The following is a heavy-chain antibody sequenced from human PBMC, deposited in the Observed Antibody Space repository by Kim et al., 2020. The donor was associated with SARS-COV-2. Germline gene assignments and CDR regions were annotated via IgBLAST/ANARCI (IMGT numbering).Heavy chain of an antibody. J-gene: IGHJ6*02. V-gene: IGHV1-18*01. CDR1: GYTFTSYG. Sequence: ASVKVSCKASGYTFTSYGISWVRQAPGQGLEWMGWISAYNGNTNYAQKLQGRVTMTTDTSTSTAYIELRSLRSDDTAVYYCARRTSITIFGVVTFYGMDVWGQGTTVTVSS. CDR3: ARRTSITIFGVVTFYGMDV. D-gene: IGHD3-3*01. CDR2: ISAYNGNT.